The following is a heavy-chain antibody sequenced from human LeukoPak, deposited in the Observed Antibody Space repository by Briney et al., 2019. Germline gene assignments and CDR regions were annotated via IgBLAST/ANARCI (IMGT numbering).Heavy chain of an antibody. CDR3: AKADYYDSRGYPICY. CDR1: GFTFSTYA. J-gene: IGHJ4*02. D-gene: IGHD3-22*01. Sequence: GGSLRLSCAASGFTFSTYAMSWVRQAPGKGLEWVSAVRGSGTDTYYADSVKGRFTTSRDNSKNTLSLQMNSLRAEDTAVYYCAKADYYDSRGYPICYWGQGTLVTVSS. V-gene: IGHV3-23*01. CDR2: VRGSGTDT.